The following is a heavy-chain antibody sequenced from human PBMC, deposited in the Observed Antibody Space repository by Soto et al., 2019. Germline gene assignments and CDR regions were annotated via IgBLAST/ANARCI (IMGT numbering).Heavy chain of an antibody. CDR1: GFTFSSYA. CDR2: ISGSGGST. J-gene: IGHJ4*02. Sequence: GGSLRLSCAASGFTFSSYAMSWVRQAPGKGLEWVSAISGSGGSTYYADSVKGRFTISRDNSKNTLYLQMNSLRAEDTAVYYCAKDQAGEYYDFWSGYRYYFDYWGQGTLVTVSS. D-gene: IGHD3-3*01. V-gene: IGHV3-23*01. CDR3: AKDQAGEYYDFWSGYRYYFDY.